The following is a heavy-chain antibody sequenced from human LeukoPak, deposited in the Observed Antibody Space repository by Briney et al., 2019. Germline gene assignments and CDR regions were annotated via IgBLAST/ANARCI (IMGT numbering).Heavy chain of an antibody. CDR1: GYSFTSYW. J-gene: IGHJ6*03. CDR2: IYPGDSDT. V-gene: IGHV5-51*01. Sequence: GGSLRLSCKGSGYSFTSYWIGWVRQMPGKGLEGMGIIYPGDSDTRYSPSFQGQVTISADKSISTAYLQWSSLKASDTAIYYCARHFHHYYMDVWGKGTTVTVSS. CDR3: ARHFHHYYMDV.